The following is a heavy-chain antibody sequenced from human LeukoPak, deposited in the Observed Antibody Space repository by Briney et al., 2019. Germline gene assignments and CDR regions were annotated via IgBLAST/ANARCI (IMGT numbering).Heavy chain of an antibody. CDR1: GFTFSSYW. J-gene: IGHJ4*02. Sequence: GGSLRLSCAASGFTFSSYWMSWVRQAPGKGLEWVANIKQDGSEKYYVDSVKGRFTISRDNAKNSLYLQMNSLRAEDTAVYYCARDREGAYGDPDLYFDYWGQGTLVTVSS. CDR2: IKQDGSEK. CDR3: ARDREGAYGDPDLYFDY. D-gene: IGHD4-17*01. V-gene: IGHV3-7*03.